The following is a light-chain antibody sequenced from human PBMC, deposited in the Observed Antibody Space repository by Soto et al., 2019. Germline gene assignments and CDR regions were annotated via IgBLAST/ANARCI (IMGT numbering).Light chain of an antibody. CDR2: YDS. V-gene: IGLV3-21*04. Sequence: SYELTQPPSVSVAPGKTARITCGGNNIGSKSVHWYQQKPGQAPVLVIYYDSDRPSGIPERFSGSNSGNTATLTISRVEAGDEADYYCQVWDSSSDHVVFGGGTSSPS. J-gene: IGLJ2*01. CDR3: QVWDSSSDHVV. CDR1: NIGSKS.